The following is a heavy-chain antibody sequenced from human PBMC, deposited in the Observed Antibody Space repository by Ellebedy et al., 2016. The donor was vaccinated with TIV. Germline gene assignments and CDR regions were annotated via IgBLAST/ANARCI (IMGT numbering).Heavy chain of an antibody. CDR3: ARDYGVATIVANFDY. CDR2: ISPFNGDI. Sequence: AASVKVSCKATGYPFTSYGISWVRQAPGQGLEWMGWISPFNGDIKCAQKFQDRVNMTTDTSTTTVNMDLKSLRSYDTAVYYCARDYGVATIVANFDYWGQGTQVTGPS. CDR1: GYPFTSYG. V-gene: IGHV1-18*04. J-gene: IGHJ4*02. D-gene: IGHD5-12*01.